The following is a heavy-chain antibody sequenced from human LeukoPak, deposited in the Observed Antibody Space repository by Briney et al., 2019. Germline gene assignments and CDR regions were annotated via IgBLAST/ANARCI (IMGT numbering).Heavy chain of an antibody. CDR2: IYPGDSDT. D-gene: IGHD5-18*01. CDR3: ARQRNGDRGVQLWWGEGYYGMDV. V-gene: IGHV5-51*01. J-gene: IGHJ6*02. CDR1: GYSFTSYW. Sequence: GESLKISCKGSGYSFTSYWIGWVRQMPGKGLEWMGIIYPGDSDTRYSPSFQGQVTISADKSISTAYLQWSSLKASDTAMYYCARQRNGDRGVQLWWGEGYYGMDVWGQGTTVTVSS.